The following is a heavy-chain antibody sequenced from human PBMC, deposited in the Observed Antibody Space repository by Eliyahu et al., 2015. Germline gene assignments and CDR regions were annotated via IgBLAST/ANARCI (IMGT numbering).Heavy chain of an antibody. CDR3: AKPEGIYYDSSGYAFDI. CDR2: TLYDGSNE. J-gene: IGHJ3*02. Sequence: WVRQAPGKGLEWVAVTLYDGSNEYYADSVKGRFTISRDNSKNTLYLQMNSLRAEDTAVYYCAKPEGIYYDSSGYAFDIWGQGTMVTVSS. V-gene: IGHV3-30*18. D-gene: IGHD3-22*01.